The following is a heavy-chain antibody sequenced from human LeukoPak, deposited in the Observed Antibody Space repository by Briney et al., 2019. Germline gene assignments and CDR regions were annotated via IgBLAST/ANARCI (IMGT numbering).Heavy chain of an antibody. Sequence: PGGSLRLSCAASGFTFSDHFMDWVRQAPGKGLEWVGRSSNKANSYTTEYAASVKGRFTISRDDSKNSLYLQINSLKTEDTAVYYCARDSGDYVNHYWGQGTLVTVSS. V-gene: IGHV3-72*01. CDR2: SSNKANSYTT. CDR3: ARDSGDYVNHY. D-gene: IGHD4-17*01. J-gene: IGHJ4*02. CDR1: GFTFSDHF.